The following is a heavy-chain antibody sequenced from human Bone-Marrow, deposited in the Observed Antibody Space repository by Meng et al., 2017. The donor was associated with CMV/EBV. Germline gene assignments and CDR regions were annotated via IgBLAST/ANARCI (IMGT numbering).Heavy chain of an antibody. CDR2: INPNSGGA. J-gene: IGHJ6*02. V-gene: IGHV1-2*02. CDR1: GYTFTGYY. D-gene: IGHD1-26*01. CDR3: ASARVGATYYYYYYGMDV. Sequence: ASVKDSCKASGYTFTGYYLHWVRQAPGQGLEWMGWINPNSGGANYAQKFQGRVTMNRDTSISTAYMELSRLRSDDAGVYYCASARVGATYYYYYYGMDVWGQGTTVTVSS.